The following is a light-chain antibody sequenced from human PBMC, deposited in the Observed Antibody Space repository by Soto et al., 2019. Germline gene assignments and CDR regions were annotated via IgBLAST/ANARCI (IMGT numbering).Light chain of an antibody. CDR2: DES. Sequence: EIVLTQSPATLSLSPGERATLSCRASQGISSYLAWYQQKPGQAPSLLIYDESYRATGIPARFSGSGSGTDFTLTISSLEPEDFAVYYCQQRNNWPRYTFCQGTKLEIK. CDR3: QQRNNWPRYT. J-gene: IGKJ2*01. V-gene: IGKV3-11*01. CDR1: QGISSY.